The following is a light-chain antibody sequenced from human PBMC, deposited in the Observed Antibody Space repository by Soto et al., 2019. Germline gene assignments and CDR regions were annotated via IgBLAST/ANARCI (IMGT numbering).Light chain of an antibody. CDR2: GAF. Sequence: EIVLKTSPDSLSVSPRERVTLSCCASQSVGSTLNWYQQKPGQAPSLLIYGAFTRATGIPARFSGTGSGTEFTLTISSLQSEDFALYYCQQYNDWPLTFGQGTKV. J-gene: IGKJ1*01. CDR1: QSVGST. CDR3: QQYNDWPLT. V-gene: IGKV3-15*01.